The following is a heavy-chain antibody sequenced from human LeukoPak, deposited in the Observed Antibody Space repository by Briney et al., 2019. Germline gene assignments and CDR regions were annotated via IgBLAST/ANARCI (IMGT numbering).Heavy chain of an antibody. Sequence: PSETLSLTCTVSGGSISSYYWSWIRQPPGKGLEWIGCRYVGGRDFYNPSLRGRVTISVDASEKQISLSLRSVTAADTAMYYCANTTRVAPDGRAEYFQHWGQGTLAIVSS. CDR3: ANTTRVAPDGRAEYFQH. J-gene: IGHJ1*01. CDR1: GGSISSYY. CDR2: RYVGGRD. V-gene: IGHV4-59*03. D-gene: IGHD5-12*01.